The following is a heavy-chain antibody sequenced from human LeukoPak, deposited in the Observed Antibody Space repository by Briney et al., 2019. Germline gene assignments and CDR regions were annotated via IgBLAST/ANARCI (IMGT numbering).Heavy chain of an antibody. Sequence: SETLSLTCTVSGGSISGSSYYWGWIRQPPGKGLEWIGSSYYSGSTHYNPSLKSRVTISVDTSKNQFSLKLGSVTAADTAVYYCARHGYCSGGSCYSGWAEYFQHWGQGTLVTVSS. J-gene: IGHJ1*01. V-gene: IGHV4-39*01. D-gene: IGHD2-15*01. CDR3: ARHGYCSGGSCYSGWAEYFQH. CDR1: GGSISGSSYY. CDR2: SYYSGST.